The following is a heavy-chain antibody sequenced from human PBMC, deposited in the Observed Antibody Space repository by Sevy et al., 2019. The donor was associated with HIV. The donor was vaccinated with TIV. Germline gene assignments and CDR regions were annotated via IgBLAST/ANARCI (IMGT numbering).Heavy chain of an antibody. CDR3: ARAHCDDGVCFRSGYFDY. CDR1: GFTFANHA. V-gene: IGHV3-30*04. J-gene: IGHJ4*02. CDR2: ISFDGRNE. D-gene: IGHD2-8*02. Sequence: GGSLRLSCVASGFTFANHAIHWVRQAPGKGLEWVAIISFDGRNERYADSVKGRFTISRDNSKNTVYLQMTRLRTEDAAVYYCARAHCDDGVCFRSGYFDYWGQGTLVTVSS.